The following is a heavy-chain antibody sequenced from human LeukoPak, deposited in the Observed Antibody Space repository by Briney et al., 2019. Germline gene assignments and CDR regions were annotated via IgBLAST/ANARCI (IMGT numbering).Heavy chain of an antibody. D-gene: IGHD3-22*01. V-gene: IGHV3-7*04. Sequence: GGSLRLSCAASGLTFSSFWMSWVRQAPGKGLEWVANIKRDGSEKYYVDSVKGRFTISRDNAKNSLYLQMNSLRVEDTAVYYCARGEYYYDVDYWGQGTLVTVSS. CDR3: ARGEYYYDVDY. CDR2: IKRDGSEK. CDR1: GLTFSSFW. J-gene: IGHJ4*02.